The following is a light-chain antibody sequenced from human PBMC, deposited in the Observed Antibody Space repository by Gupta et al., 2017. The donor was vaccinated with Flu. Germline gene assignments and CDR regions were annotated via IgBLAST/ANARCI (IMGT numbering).Light chain of an antibody. J-gene: IGLJ3*02. CDR3: QTWGTGIGV. Sequence: QVVLTQSPSAPASLGASVKLTCTLSSGHSTYAIAWHQQQPKKGPRYLMNLNSDGSHSKGDGIPDRFSGSSSGAERYLTISSLQSEDEADYYCQTWGTGIGVFGGGTKLTVL. CDR2: LNSDGSH. CDR1: SGHSTYA. V-gene: IGLV4-69*01.